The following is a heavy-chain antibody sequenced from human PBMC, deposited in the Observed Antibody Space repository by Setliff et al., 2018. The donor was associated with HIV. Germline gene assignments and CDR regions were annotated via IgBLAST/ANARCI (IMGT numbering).Heavy chain of an antibody. D-gene: IGHD4-17*01. V-gene: IGHV3-7*03. J-gene: IGHJ4*02. CDR1: GFTFRTYW. Sequence: GESLKISCAVSGFTFRTYWMSWVRQTPGKGLEWVANIKPDGSEKYYVDSVKGRFAISRDNAKNSLSLQMNSLRADDTAVYYCARDYYGGFGDYDFGDYFDYWGQGALVTVSS. CDR3: ARDYYGGFGDYDFGDYFDY. CDR2: IKPDGSEK.